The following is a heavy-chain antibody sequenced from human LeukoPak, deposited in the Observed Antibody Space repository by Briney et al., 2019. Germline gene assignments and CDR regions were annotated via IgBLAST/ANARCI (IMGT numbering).Heavy chain of an antibody. V-gene: IGHV3-23*01. D-gene: IGHD3-3*01. CDR2: ISGSGGST. Sequence: HPGGSLRLSCAASGFTFSSYAMSWVRQAPGKGLEWVSAISGSGGSTYYADSVKGRFTISRDNSKNTLYLQMNSLRAEDTADYYCAKGLFVFGSGYPLFDYWGQGALVTVSP. J-gene: IGHJ4*02. CDR3: AKGLFVFGSGYPLFDY. CDR1: GFTFSSYA.